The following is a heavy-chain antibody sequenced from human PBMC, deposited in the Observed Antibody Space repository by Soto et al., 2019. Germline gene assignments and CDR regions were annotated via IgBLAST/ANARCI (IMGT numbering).Heavy chain of an antibody. J-gene: IGHJ6*02. Sequence: GGSLRLSCAASGFTVSSNYMSWVRQAPGKGLEWVSVIYSGGSTYYADSVKGRFTISRDNSKNTLYLQMNSLRAEDTAVYYCARGGSYDYYYGMDVWGQGTTVTVSS. D-gene: IGHD1-26*01. CDR3: ARGGSYDYYYGMDV. V-gene: IGHV3-53*01. CDR1: GFTVSSNY. CDR2: IYSGGST.